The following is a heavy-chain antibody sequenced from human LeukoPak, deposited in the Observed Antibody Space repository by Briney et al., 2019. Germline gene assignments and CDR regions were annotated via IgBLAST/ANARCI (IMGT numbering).Heavy chain of an antibody. J-gene: IGHJ4*02. CDR1: GFTFSSYA. V-gene: IGHV3-23*01. D-gene: IGHD6-19*01. CDR2: TGGSDDTT. CDR3: TKDLMTGFSSGWYLAY. Sequence: SGGSLRLSCVASGFTFSSYAMSWVRQAPGKGLEWVAVTGGSDDTTHYADSVKGRFSISRDTSENRLFLQMNSLRPDDSALYYCTKDLMTGFSSGWYLAYWGQGTLVTVSS.